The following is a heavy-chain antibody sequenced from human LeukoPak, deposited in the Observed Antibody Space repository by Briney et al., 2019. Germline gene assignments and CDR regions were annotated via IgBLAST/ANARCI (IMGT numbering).Heavy chain of an antibody. J-gene: IGHJ2*01. Sequence: GGSLRLSCAASGFTFSSYGMHWVRQAPGKGLEWVAVISYDGSNKYYADSVKGRFTISRDNSKNTLYLQMNSLRAEDTAVYYCAKVDIGHHWYFDLWGRGTLVTVSS. V-gene: IGHV3-30*18. CDR3: AKVDIGHHWYFDL. D-gene: IGHD5-12*01. CDR1: GFTFSSYG. CDR2: ISYDGSNK.